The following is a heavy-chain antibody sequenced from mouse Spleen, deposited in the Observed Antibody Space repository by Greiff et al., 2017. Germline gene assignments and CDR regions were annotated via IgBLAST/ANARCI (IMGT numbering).Heavy chain of an antibody. CDR2: IDPSDSYT. CDR1: GYTFTSYW. J-gene: IGHJ4*01. V-gene: IGHV1-50*01. CDR3: ARFETTVVATEAMDY. D-gene: IGHD1-1*01. Sequence: QVQLQQPGAELVKPGASVKLSCKASGYTFTSYWMQWVKQRPGQGLEWIGEIDPSDSYTNYNQKFKGKATLTVDTSSSTAYMQLSSLTSEDSAVYYCARFETTVVATEAMDYWGQGTSVTVSS.